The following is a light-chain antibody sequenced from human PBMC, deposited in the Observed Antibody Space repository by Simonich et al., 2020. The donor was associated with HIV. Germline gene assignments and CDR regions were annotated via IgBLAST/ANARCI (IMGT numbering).Light chain of an antibody. V-gene: IGKV3-15*01. CDR3: QQYNNWPLF. CDR1: QSVSSN. J-gene: IGKJ2*01. Sequence: EIVMTQSPATLSVSPGKKVPLSCRAIQSVSSNLAGYQQKPGQAPKLLIYGASTRATGIQARFSGSGSGTEFTLTINSMQSEDFAVYYCQQYNNWPLFFGQWAKLEIK. CDR2: GAS.